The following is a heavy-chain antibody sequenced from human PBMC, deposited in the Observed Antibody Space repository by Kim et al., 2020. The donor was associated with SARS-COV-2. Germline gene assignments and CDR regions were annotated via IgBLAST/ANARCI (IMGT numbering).Heavy chain of an antibody. D-gene: IGHD3-22*01. V-gene: IGHV4-61*01. CDR2: IHYSGST. J-gene: IGHJ4*02. CDR1: GGSVSSGIYY. Sequence: SETLSLTCTVSGGSVSSGIYYWGWIRQPPGKGLDWIGYIHYSGSTHYNPSLKSRVTISLDTSKNQFSLELSSVTAADTAVYYCARRHSSGCYIVDSWGQGALVTVSS. CDR3: ARRHSSGCYIVDS.